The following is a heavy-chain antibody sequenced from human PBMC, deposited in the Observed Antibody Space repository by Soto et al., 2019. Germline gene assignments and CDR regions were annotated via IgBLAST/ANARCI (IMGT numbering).Heavy chain of an antibody. D-gene: IGHD6-19*01. V-gene: IGHV4-61*01. CDR2: IYYSGST. J-gene: IGHJ4*02. Sequence: QVQLQESGPGLVKPSETLSLTCTVSGGSVSSGRFYWSWIRQPPGKGLEWIGYIYYSGSTKYNPPPRSRVTIAVATSKNQFSLKLTSVTAADTAVYYCARSGSGSGWLGGQGTLVTVSS. CDR1: GGSVSSGRFY. CDR3: ARSGSGSGWL.